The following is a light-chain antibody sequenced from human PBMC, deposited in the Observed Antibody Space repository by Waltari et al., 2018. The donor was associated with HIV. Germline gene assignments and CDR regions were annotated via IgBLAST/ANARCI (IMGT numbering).Light chain of an antibody. CDR3: AAWDDSLNGWV. J-gene: IGLJ3*02. CDR1: SSTIGSTL. CDR2: SNN. V-gene: IGLV1-44*01. Sequence: QSVLTQPPSASGTPGQRVTISCSGSSSTIGSTLVNWYQQLPGTAPKLLIYSNNQRPSGVPDRFSGSKSGTSASLAISGLQSEDEADYYCAAWDDSLNGWVFGGGTKLTVL.